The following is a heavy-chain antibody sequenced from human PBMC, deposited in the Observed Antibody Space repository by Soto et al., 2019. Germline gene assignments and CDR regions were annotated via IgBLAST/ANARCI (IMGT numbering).Heavy chain of an antibody. J-gene: IGHJ6*02. CDR3: ARETERDQYYYASSGYYYYYDGMDV. Sequence: SETLSLTCAVSGYSISSGYYWGWIRQPPGKGLEWIGSIYHSGSTYYNPSLKSRVTISVDTSKNQFSLKLSSVTAADTAVYYCARETERDQYYYASSGYYYYYDGMDVWGQGTTVTVSS. CDR1: GYSISSGYY. D-gene: IGHD3-22*01. V-gene: IGHV4-38-2*02. CDR2: IYHSGST.